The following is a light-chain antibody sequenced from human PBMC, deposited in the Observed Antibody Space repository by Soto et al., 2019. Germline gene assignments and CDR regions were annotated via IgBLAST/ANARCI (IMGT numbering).Light chain of an antibody. J-gene: IGKJ1*01. CDR2: AAS. Sequence: DIPMAQSPSSLSSSVGDIVTINFRASQSISSYLNWYQQKPGKAPKLMIYAASSLQSGVPSRFSGSGSGTDCTLTISSLQPEDVATYYCQQSYSTPWTFGQGTKVDI. CDR3: QQSYSTPWT. CDR1: QSISSY. V-gene: IGKV1-39*01.